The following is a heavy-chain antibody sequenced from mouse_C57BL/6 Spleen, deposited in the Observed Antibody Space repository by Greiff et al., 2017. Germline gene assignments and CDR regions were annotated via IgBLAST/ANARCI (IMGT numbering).Heavy chain of an antibody. J-gene: IGHJ2*01. CDR2: IYPGDGDT. CDR1: GYAFSSSW. CDR3: ARSPMVTTRGDY. D-gene: IGHD2-2*01. V-gene: IGHV1-82*01. Sequence: VKLMESGPELVKPGASVKISCKASGYAFSSSWMNWVKQRPGKGLEWIGRIYPGDGDTNYNGKFKGKATLTADKSSSTAYMQLSSLTSEDSAVYFCARSPMVTTRGDYWGQGTTLTVSS.